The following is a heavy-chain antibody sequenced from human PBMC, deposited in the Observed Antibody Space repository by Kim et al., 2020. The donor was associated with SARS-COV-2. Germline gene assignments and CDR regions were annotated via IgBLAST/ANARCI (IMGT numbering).Heavy chain of an antibody. D-gene: IGHD6-6*01. CDR3: ARSIAGSYYYGMDV. Sequence: ANSVKGRFTISRYNSKHTLYLQMNSLRAEDTAVYYCARSIAGSYYYGMDVWGQGTTVTVSS. J-gene: IGHJ6*02. V-gene: IGHV3-30*01.